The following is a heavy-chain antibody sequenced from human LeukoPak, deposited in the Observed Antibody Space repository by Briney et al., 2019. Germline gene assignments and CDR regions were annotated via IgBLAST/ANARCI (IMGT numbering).Heavy chain of an antibody. CDR1: SGSISSGDYY. Sequence: SETLSLTCTVSSGSISSGDYYWSWIRQPPGKGLEWIGYIYYSGSTYYNPSRKSRVTISVDTSKNQFSLKLSSVTAADTAVYYCARERGLVRDFDYWGQGTLVTVSS. D-gene: IGHD3-10*01. CDR3: ARERGLVRDFDY. V-gene: IGHV4-30-4*01. J-gene: IGHJ4*02. CDR2: IYYSGST.